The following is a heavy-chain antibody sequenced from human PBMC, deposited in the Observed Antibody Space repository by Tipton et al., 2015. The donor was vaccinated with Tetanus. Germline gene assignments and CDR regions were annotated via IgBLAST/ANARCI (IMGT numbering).Heavy chain of an antibody. V-gene: IGHV4-34*01. CDR1: GGSFSEYY. J-gene: IGHJ4*02. Sequence: KPSETLSLTCAVYGGSFSEYYWSWVRQPPGKGLEWIGEIHPSGSTNYNPSLRSRVTISVDTSENQLSLKLRSVTAADTALYYCARGLDQYKSGNYWGQGTLVTVSS. CDR2: IHPSGST. CDR3: ARGLDQYKSGNY. D-gene: IGHD1-1*01.